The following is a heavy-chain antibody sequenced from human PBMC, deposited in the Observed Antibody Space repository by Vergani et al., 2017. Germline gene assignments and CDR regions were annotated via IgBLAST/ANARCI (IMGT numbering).Heavy chain of an antibody. J-gene: IGHJ4*02. D-gene: IGHD3-16*02. CDR1: GGSFSGYY. V-gene: IGHV4-34*01. Sequence: QVQLQQWGAGLLKPSETLSLTCAVYGGSFSGYYWSWIRQPPGKGLEWVANINEDGSEQFYVDSVRGRFTISRDTGQLFLQMMSLRVEDTAVYYCAKNVRYDKSSHYRPLEEWGQGTLVTVS. CDR3: AKNVRYDKSSHYRPLEE. CDR2: INEDGSE.